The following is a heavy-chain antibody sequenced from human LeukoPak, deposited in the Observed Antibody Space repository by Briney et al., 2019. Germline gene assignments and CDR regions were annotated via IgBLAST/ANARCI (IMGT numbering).Heavy chain of an antibody. V-gene: IGHV4-34*01. J-gene: IGHJ4*02. D-gene: IGHD6-13*01. CDR1: GGSFSGYY. Sequence: KTSETLSLTCAVYGGSFSGYYWSWIRQPPGKGLEWIGEINHSGSTNYNPSLKSRVTISVDTSKNQFSLKLSSVTAADTAVYYCAREEAAAGYFDYWGQGTLVTVSS. CDR2: INHSGST. CDR3: AREEAAAGYFDY.